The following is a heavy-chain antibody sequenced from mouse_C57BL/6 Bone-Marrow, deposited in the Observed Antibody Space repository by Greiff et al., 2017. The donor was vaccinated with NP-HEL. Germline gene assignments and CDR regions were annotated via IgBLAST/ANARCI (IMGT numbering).Heavy chain of an antibody. D-gene: IGHD1-1*02. J-gene: IGHJ2*01. CDR2: IYPRRGNT. Sequence: VQLLQSGAELARPGASVKLSCKASGYTFTSYGISWVKQRPGQGLAWIGEIYPRRGNTYYTEKLKGKATLTADKSSSTPYMELRSLTSEDSAVYVGSKVGGFDYWGQGTTLTVSS. V-gene: IGHV1-81*01. CDR1: GYTFTSYG. CDR3: SKVGGFDY.